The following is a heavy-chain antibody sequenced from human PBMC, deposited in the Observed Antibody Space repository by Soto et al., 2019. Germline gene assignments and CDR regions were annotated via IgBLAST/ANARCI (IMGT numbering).Heavy chain of an antibody. Sequence: EVQLLESGGGLVQPGGSLRLSCAASGFTFSSYAMRWVRQAPGKGLEWVSAVSGSGGSTYYADSVKGRFTISRDNSKKTLYLQMNSLRAEDKAVYYCARRGPGTYFAYWGQGTLVTVCS. CDR3: ARRGPGTYFAY. V-gene: IGHV3-23*01. J-gene: IGHJ4*02. D-gene: IGHD6-13*01. CDR2: VSGSGGST. CDR1: GFTFSSYA.